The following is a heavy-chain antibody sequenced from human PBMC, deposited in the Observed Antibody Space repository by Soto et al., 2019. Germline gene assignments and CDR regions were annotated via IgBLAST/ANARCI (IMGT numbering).Heavy chain of an antibody. CDR2: ISPKGTYR. CDR3: SRGGGGGLFDL. J-gene: IGHJ5*02. CDR1: GFTFIDYY. D-gene: IGHD2-21*01. V-gene: IGHV3-11*06. Sequence: PWGSLRLSCATSGFTFIDYYISCVRQAPWKWLEFVSYISPKGTYRTYADSVKGRFTISRDNAKNSLYLQVNSLRAEDTAVYYCSRGGGGGLFDLWGQGTLVTVSS.